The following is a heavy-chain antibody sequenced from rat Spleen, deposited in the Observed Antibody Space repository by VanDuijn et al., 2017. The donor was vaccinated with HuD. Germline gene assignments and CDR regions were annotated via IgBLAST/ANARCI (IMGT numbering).Heavy chain of an antibody. D-gene: IGHD1-1*01. J-gene: IGHJ2*01. CDR1: GFTFSNYG. CDR2: ISYDGSGT. V-gene: IGHV5-29*01. Sequence: EVQLVESGGGLVQPGRSLKLSCAASGFTFSNYGMAWVRQAPTKGLEWVATISYDGSGTYYRDSVKGRFTISRDNAKSSLYLQMDSLRSEDTSTYYCAKGLQWWSYWGQGVMVTVSS. CDR3: AKGLQWWSY.